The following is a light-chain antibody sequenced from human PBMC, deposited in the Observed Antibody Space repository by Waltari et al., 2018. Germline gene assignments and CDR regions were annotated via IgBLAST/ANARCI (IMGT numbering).Light chain of an antibody. Sequence: DIQMTQSPSTLSASVGDRVTITCRASQSIPRWLAWYQQKPGKAPKLLIYKASILESWVPSRFSGGGSETEFTLTISSLQPDDFATYYCQHYDSYSATFGGGTKVEIK. CDR1: QSIPRW. CDR2: KAS. V-gene: IGKV1-5*03. J-gene: IGKJ4*02. CDR3: QHYDSYSAT.